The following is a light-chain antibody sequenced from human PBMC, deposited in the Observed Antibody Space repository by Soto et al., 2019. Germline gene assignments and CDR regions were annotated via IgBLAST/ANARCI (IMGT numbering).Light chain of an antibody. CDR2: GAS. V-gene: IGKV3-15*01. J-gene: IGKJ5*01. Sequence: EIMMTQSPATLSVYPGSRATLSCRASQSVGTNLAWYQQRRGQAPRLLIYGASVRATGIPGRFSGSGSGTDFTLTITNLQSEDLAIYYCQQYNNRPPITFGQGTRLEIK. CDR1: QSVGTN. CDR3: QQYNNRPPIT.